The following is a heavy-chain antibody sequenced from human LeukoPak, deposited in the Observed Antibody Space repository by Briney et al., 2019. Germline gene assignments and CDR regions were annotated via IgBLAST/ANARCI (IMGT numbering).Heavy chain of an antibody. CDR2: IYTSGST. CDR3: AKDIGPLSSSGWYGGYYYYGMDV. Sequence: SETLSLTCTVSGGSISSYYWSWIRQPAGKGLEWIGRIYTSGSTNYNPSLKSRVTMSVDTSKNQFSLKLSSVTAADTALYYCAKDIGPLSSSGWYGGYYYYGMDVWGQGTTVTVSS. CDR1: GGSISSYY. V-gene: IGHV4-4*07. D-gene: IGHD6-19*01. J-gene: IGHJ6*02.